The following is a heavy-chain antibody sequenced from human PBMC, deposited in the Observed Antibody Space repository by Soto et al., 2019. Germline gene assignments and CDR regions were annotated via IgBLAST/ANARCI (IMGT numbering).Heavy chain of an antibody. CDR3: AQGTATGDYYGIDF. CDR2: NSGSGGST. V-gene: IGHV3-23*01. CDR1: GFTFSSYA. D-gene: IGHD7-27*01. J-gene: IGHJ6*02. Sequence: PGGSLRLSCAASGFTFSSYAMSWVRQAPGKGLEWVSGNSGSGGSTHYADSVKGRFTSSRDSSKNTLYLQMNSLRAEDTAVYYCAQGTATGDYYGIDFWGRGTTVPVSS.